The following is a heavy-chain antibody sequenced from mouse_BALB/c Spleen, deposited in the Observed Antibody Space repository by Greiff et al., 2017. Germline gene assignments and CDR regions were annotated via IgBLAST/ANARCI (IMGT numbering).Heavy chain of an antibody. J-gene: IGHJ4*01. V-gene: IGHV1-87*01. CDR2: IYPGDGDT. D-gene: IGHD1-2*01. Sequence: VQLQQSGAELARPGASVKLSCKASGYTFTSYWMQWVKQRPGQGLEWIGAIYPGDGDTRYTQKFKGKATLTADKSSSTAYMQLSSLASEDSAVYYCATTTATGAMDYWGQGTSVTVSS. CDR3: ATTTATGAMDY. CDR1: GYTFTSYW.